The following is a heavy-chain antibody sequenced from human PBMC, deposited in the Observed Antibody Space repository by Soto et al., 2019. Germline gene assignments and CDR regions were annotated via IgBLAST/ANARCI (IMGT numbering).Heavy chain of an antibody. V-gene: IGHV3-9*01. Sequence: GGSLRLSCAASGFTFDDYAMHWVRQAPGKGLEWVSGISWNSGSIGYADSVKGRFTISRDNAKNSLYLQMNSLRAEDTALYYCANLHVVAGGSRVDYWGQGTLVTVSS. CDR1: GFTFDDYA. CDR2: ISWNSGSI. CDR3: ANLHVVAGGSRVDY. J-gene: IGHJ4*02. D-gene: IGHD6-19*01.